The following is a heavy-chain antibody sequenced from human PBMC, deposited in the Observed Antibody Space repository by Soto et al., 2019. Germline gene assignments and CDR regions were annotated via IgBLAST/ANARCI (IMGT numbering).Heavy chain of an antibody. Sequence: QVQLQESGPGLVKPSGTLSLTCAVSGDSISTNHWWTWVRQPPGKGLEWIGEVYHSGSTNYSPSLKSRVVKSVEMSNNLFSMTLTSVSAADTAVYYCASSGGGEDYWGQGTLVTVSS. J-gene: IGHJ4*02. D-gene: IGHD3-16*01. V-gene: IGHV4-4*02. CDR3: ASSGGGEDY. CDR2: VYHSGST. CDR1: GDSISTNHW.